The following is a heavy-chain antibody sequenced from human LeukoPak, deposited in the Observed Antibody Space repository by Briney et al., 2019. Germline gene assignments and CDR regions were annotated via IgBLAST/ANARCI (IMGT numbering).Heavy chain of an antibody. CDR1: GFTFSSYS. Sequence: GGSLRLSCAASGFTFSSYSMNWVRQAPGKGLEWVSSISSSSSYIYYADSVKGRFTISKENDKNSLYLEMNSLRAEDTAVYYCARVLLSAGGVLDYWGQGTLVTVSS. J-gene: IGHJ4*02. CDR2: ISSSSSYI. D-gene: IGHD3-16*01. V-gene: IGHV3-21*01. CDR3: ARVLLSAGGVLDY.